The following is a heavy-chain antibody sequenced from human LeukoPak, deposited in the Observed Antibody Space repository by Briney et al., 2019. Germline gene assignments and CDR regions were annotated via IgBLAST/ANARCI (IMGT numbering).Heavy chain of an antibody. CDR1: GFTFSSYS. D-gene: IGHD5-12*01. CDR3: VRDLRQWLRFSFFDS. CDR2: ISNSSGTI. Sequence: PGGSLRLSCAASGFTFSSYSMNWVRQAPGKGLEWVSYISNSSGTIYYADSVTGRFTMSRDNTKNSLYLQMNSLRAEDTAVYYCVRDLRQWLRFSFFDSWGQGTLVTVSS. J-gene: IGHJ4*02. V-gene: IGHV3-48*04.